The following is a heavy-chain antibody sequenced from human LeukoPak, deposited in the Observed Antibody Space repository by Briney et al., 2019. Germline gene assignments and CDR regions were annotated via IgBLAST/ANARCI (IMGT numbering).Heavy chain of an antibody. D-gene: IGHD3-10*01. CDR1: GFTFSSYS. CDR3: ASNYYGSGSFDY. J-gene: IGHJ4*02. V-gene: IGHV3-21*01. CDR2: ISSSSSYI. Sequence: GGSLRLSCAASGFTFSSYSMNWVRQAPGKGLEWVSSISSSSSYIYYADSVKGRFTISRDNAKNSLYLQMNSLRAEDTAVYYCASNYYGSGSFDYWGQGTLVTASS.